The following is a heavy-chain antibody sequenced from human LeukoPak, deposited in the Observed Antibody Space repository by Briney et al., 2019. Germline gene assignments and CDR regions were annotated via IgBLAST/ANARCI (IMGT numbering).Heavy chain of an antibody. CDR3: ARDGSSSWYNL. D-gene: IGHD6-13*01. V-gene: IGHV1-18*01. Sequence: ASVKVSCKASGYTLTSYGISWVRQAPGQGLEWVGWISLANGNTNYAQKLQGRVTMTTDTSTSTAYMELRSLISDDTAVYYCARDGSSSWYNLWGQGTLVTVSS. CDR1: GYTLTSYG. J-gene: IGHJ4*02. CDR2: ISLANGNT.